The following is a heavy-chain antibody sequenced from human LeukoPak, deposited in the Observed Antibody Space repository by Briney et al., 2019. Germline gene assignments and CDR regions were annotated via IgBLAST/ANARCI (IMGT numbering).Heavy chain of an antibody. J-gene: IGHJ4*02. D-gene: IGHD3-22*01. CDR3: ARDKSGGSDYYDSSGYYYS. CDR2: VSYDGSNK. V-gene: IGHV3-30-3*01. CDR1: GFTFSSYA. Sequence: PGGSLRLSCAASGFTFSSYAMHWVRQAPGKGLEWVAVVSYDGSNKYYADSVEGRFTISRDNSKNTLYLQMNSLRAEDTAVYYCARDKSGGSDYYDSSGYYYSWGQGTLVTVSS.